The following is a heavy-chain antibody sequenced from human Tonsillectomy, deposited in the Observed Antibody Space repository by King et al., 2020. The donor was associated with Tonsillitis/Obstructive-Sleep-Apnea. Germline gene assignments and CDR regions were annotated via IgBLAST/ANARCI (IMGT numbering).Heavy chain of an antibody. J-gene: IGHJ4*02. V-gene: IGHV3-7*04. CDR3: ARENGELGY. CDR2: IKQDGSEK. D-gene: IGHD3-10*01. Sequence: VQLVESGGGLVQPGGSLRLSCAASGFTFSNYWMSWVRQAPGKGLEWVANIKQDGSEKYYVDSMKGRFTISRDNARNSLYLQMNSLRAEDTAVYYRARENGELGYWGQGTLVTVSS. CDR1: GFTFSNYW.